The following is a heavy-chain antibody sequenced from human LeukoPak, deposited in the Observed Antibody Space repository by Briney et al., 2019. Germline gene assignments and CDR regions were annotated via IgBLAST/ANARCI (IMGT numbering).Heavy chain of an antibody. CDR2: IYSGGST. Sequence: PGGSLRLSCAASGFTVSSNYMSWVRQAPGKGLEWVSVIYSGGSTYYADSVKGRFTISRDNSKNTLYLQMNSLRAEDTAVYYCARDSGGDYAYYYGMDVWGQGTTVTVS. D-gene: IGHD4-17*01. CDR1: GFTVSSNY. CDR3: ARDSGGDYAYYYGMDV. V-gene: IGHV3-53*01. J-gene: IGHJ6*02.